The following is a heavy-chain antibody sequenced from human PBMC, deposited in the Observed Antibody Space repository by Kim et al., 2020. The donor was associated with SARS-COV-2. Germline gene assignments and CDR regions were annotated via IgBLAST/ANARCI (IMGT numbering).Heavy chain of an antibody. V-gene: IGHV3-23*01. D-gene: IGHD2-15*01. Sequence: YYADSVKGRFTISRDNSKNTLFLQMNNLRAEDTAVYYCAKGAVAQFFFDYWGQGTLVTVSS. CDR3: AKGAVAQFFFDY. J-gene: IGHJ4*02.